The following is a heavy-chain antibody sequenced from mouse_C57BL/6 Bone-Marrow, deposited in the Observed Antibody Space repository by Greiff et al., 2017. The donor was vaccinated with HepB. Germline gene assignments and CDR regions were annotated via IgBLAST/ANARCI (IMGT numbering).Heavy chain of an antibody. J-gene: IGHJ2*01. D-gene: IGHD1-3*01. CDR1: GFTFSDYG. CDR2: ISSGSSTI. V-gene: IGHV5-17*01. Sequence: DVKLVESGGGLVKPGGSLKLSCAASGFTFSDYGMHWVRQAPEKGLEWVAYISSGSSTIYYADTVKGRFTISRDNAKTTLFLQMTSLRSEDTAMYYCASLNWYYFDYWGQGTTLTVSS. CDR3: ASLNWYYFDY.